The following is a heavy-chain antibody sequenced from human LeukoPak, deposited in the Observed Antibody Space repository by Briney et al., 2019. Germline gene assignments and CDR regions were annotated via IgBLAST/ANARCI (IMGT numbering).Heavy chain of an antibody. CDR3: AKGGDGYSSSWYWGCYFDY. J-gene: IGHJ4*02. CDR2: ISRSGGST. Sequence: PGGSLRLSCAASGFTFSSYAMSWVRQAPGKGLEWVSAISRSGGSTYFADSVKGRFTISRDNSKNTLYLQMNSLRAEDTAVYYCAKGGDGYSSSWYWGCYFDYWGQGTLVTVSS. CDR1: GFTFSSYA. D-gene: IGHD6-13*01. V-gene: IGHV3-23*01.